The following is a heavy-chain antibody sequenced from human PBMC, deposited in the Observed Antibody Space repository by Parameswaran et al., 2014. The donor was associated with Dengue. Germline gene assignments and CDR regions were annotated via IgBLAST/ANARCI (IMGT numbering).Heavy chain of an antibody. V-gene: IGHV1-18*01. CDR3: ARTPCSGGSCYTGSLEYFHH. Sequence: WVRQAPGQGFEWMGWISAYNGDTNYAQKLQGRVTMTTDTSTNTAFMELRSLRSDDTAVYYCARTPCSGGSCYTGSLEYFHHWGQGTLVTVSS. CDR2: ISAYNGDT. J-gene: IGHJ1*01. D-gene: IGHD2-15*01.